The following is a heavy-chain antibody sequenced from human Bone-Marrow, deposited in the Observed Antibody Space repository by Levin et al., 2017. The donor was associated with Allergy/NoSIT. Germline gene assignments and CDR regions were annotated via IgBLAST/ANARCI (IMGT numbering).Heavy chain of an antibody. CDR2: IFSNDEK. D-gene: IGHD3-22*01. CDR3: ARIPRVGYYDSSGYPLNYDYGMDV. Sequence: SGPTLVKPTETLTLTCTVSGFSLSNARMGVSWIRQPPGKALEWLAHIFSNDEKSYSTSLKSRLTISKDTSKSQVVLTMTNMDPVDTATYYCARIPRVGYYDSSGYPLNYDYGMDVWGQGTTVTVSS. CDR1: GFSLSNARMG. V-gene: IGHV2-26*01. J-gene: IGHJ6*02.